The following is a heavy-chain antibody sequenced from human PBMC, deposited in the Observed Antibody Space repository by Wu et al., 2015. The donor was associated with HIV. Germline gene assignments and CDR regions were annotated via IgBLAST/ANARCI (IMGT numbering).Heavy chain of an antibody. Sequence: QVQLVQSGAEVKKPGSSVKVSCQASGGTFSNYAISWVRQAPGQGLEWMGRIIPVFGTANYAQRFRGRVTITADASTSTAYMELRSLRSDDTALYYCARDRAMVGSTAGYFDLWGRGTLVTVSS. CDR3: ARDRAMVGSTAGYFDL. J-gene: IGHJ2*01. V-gene: IGHV1-69*13. CDR1: GGTFSNYA. CDR2: IIPVFGTA. D-gene: IGHD1-26*01.